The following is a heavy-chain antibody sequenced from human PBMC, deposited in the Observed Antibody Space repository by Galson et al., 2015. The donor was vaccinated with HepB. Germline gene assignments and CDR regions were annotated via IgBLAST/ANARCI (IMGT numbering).Heavy chain of an antibody. CDR3: ASVRYSAGLDV. D-gene: IGHD3-9*01. CDR1: GFTFSTSW. J-gene: IGHJ6*02. V-gene: IGHV3-7*01. Sequence: SLRLSCAASGFTFSTSWMSWVRQAPGKGLGWVARIKGDGSEKNYVDSVKGRFTISRDNAKNSLFLQMDSLRVDDTAVYYCASVRYSAGLDVWGQGTTVTVSS. CDR2: IKGDGSEK.